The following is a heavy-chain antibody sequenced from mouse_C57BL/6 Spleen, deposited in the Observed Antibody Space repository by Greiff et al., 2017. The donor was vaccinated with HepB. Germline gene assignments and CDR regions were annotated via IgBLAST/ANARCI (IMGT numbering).Heavy chain of an antibody. D-gene: IGHD1-1*01. Sequence: QVQLQQSGPELVKPGASVKISCKASGYAFSSSWMNWVKQRPGKGLEWIGRIYPGDGDTNYNGKFKGKATLTADKSSSTAYMQLSSLTSEDSAVYFCARSEGLLYFDYWGQGTTLTVSS. J-gene: IGHJ2*01. CDR1: GYAFSSSW. CDR3: ARSEGLLYFDY. CDR2: IYPGDGDT. V-gene: IGHV1-82*01.